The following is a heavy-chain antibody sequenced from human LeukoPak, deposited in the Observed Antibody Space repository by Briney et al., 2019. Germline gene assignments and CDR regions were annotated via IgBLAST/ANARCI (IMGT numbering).Heavy chain of an antibody. Sequence: PGGSLRLSCAASGFTFSSYWMSWVRQAPGKGLEWVANIKQDGSEKYYVDSVKGRFTVSRDNAKNSLYLQMNSLRAEDTAVYYCARIIVRGYRYNWDYWGQGTLVTVSS. J-gene: IGHJ4*02. CDR3: ARIIVRGYRYNWDY. V-gene: IGHV3-7*01. CDR1: GFTFSSYW. D-gene: IGHD5-12*01. CDR2: IKQDGSEK.